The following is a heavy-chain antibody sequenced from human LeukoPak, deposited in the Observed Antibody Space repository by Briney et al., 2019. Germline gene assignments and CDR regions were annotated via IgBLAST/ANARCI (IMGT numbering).Heavy chain of an antibody. Sequence: GGSLRLSCAASGFTFSSYGMHWVRQAPGKGLEWVAFIRYDGSNKYYADSVKGRFTISRDNSKNTLYLQMNSLRAEDTAVYYCARGGDSSSWYSIDYWGQGTLVTVSS. D-gene: IGHD6-13*01. CDR3: ARGGDSSSWYSIDY. J-gene: IGHJ4*02. CDR1: GFTFSSYG. CDR2: IRYDGSNK. V-gene: IGHV3-30*02.